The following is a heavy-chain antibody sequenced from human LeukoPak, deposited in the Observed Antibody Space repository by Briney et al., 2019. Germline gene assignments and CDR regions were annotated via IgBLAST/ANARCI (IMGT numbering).Heavy chain of an antibody. D-gene: IGHD2-15*01. CDR3: ARDWTDSGSWYGEGFDY. Sequence: GASVKVSCKASGYTFTGYYIHGVRQAPGQGLEWGGWINPNSGGTNYAQKFQGRVTMTRDTSISTAYMELSGLRSDDTALYYCARDWTDSGSWYGEGFDYWGQGTLVTVSS. CDR1: GYTFTGYY. J-gene: IGHJ4*02. V-gene: IGHV1-2*02. CDR2: INPNSGGT.